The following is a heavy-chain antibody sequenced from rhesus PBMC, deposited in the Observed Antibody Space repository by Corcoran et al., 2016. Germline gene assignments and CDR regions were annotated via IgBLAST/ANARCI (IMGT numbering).Heavy chain of an antibody. J-gene: IGHJ1*01. D-gene: IGHD6-25*01. CDR2: IYVSGSST. CDR1: GGSISSSY. CDR3: ARVGSWDEYFEF. V-gene: IGHV4-169*01. Sequence: QLQLQESGPGLVKPSETLSVTCAVSGGSISSSYWSWIRQAPGKGLEWIGYIYVSGSSTNYNPSLKGRVTLSVDTSKNQLSLKLSSVPTADTAVYYCARVGSWDEYFEFWGQGALVTVSS.